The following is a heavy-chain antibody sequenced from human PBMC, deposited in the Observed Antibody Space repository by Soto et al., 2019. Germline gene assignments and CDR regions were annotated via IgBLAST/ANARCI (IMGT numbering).Heavy chain of an antibody. D-gene: IGHD5-12*01. Sequence: PGESLKISCKGSGYSFTSYWIGWVRQMPGKGLEWMGIIYPGDSDTRYSPSFQRQVTIAADKCISTAYLQWRSLKASDTDMYYCARPVYSGYDHDAFDLWGQGTMVTVSS. J-gene: IGHJ3*01. CDR1: GYSFTSYW. V-gene: IGHV5-51*01. CDR3: ARPVYSGYDHDAFDL. CDR2: IYPGDSDT.